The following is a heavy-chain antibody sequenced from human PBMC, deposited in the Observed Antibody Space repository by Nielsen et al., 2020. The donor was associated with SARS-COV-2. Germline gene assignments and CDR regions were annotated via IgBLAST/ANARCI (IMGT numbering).Heavy chain of an antibody. J-gene: IGHJ4*02. CDR2: IIPDSGGT. CDR1: GYTFTNNY. Sequence: ASVKVSCKASGYTFTNNYMHWMRQAPGQGLEWMGRIIPDSGGTNYAQRFQGRVTMTRDTSVTTAYMELSRLTSDDTAVYYCARDKGMDWRYFDYWGQGTLVTVSS. V-gene: IGHV1-2*06. CDR3: ARDKGMDWRYFDY. D-gene: IGHD3/OR15-3a*01.